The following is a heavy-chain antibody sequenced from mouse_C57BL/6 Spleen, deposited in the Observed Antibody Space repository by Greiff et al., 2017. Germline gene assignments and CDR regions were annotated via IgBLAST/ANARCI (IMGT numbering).Heavy chain of an antibody. CDR3: ARFYGYYFYYFDY. D-gene: IGHD2-3*01. CDR2: IHPNSGST. CDR1: GYTFTSYW. V-gene: IGHV1-64*01. J-gene: IGHJ2*01. Sequence: VQLQQPGAELVKPGASVKLSCKASGYTFTSYWMHWVKQRPGQGLEWIGMIHPNSGSTNYNEKFKSKATLTVDKSSSTAYMQLSSLTSEDSAVYYCARFYGYYFYYFDYWGQGTTLTVAS.